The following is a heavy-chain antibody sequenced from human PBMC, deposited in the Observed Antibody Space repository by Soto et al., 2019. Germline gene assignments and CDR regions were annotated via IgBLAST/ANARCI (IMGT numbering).Heavy chain of an antibody. CDR2: TYYSGRT. V-gene: IGHV4-39*01. CDR1: GGSISGSTYY. Sequence: QLQLQESGPGLVKPSETLSLTCTVSGGSISGSTYYWGGIRQPPGQGLEYIGSTYYSGRTYYHPSLNSRVTVSVDTSKNQFSLNLNSVTAADTAVYYCARHGSGSQYPSDHWGQGTLVTVSS. D-gene: IGHD3-10*01. CDR3: ARHGSGSQYPSDH. J-gene: IGHJ4*02.